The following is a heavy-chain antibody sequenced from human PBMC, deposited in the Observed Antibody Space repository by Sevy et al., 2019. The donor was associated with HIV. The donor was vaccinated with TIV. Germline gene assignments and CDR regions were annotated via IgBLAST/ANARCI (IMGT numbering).Heavy chain of an antibody. Sequence: SETLSLTYTVSGGSVSSGSYYWSWIRQPPGKGLEWIGYIYYSGSTNYNPSLKSRVTISVDTSKNQFSLKLSSVTAADTAVYYCARDIGVTMVQGVISPPYYYYGMDVWGQGTTVTVSS. CDR1: GGSVSSGSYY. D-gene: IGHD3-10*01. CDR2: IYYSGST. J-gene: IGHJ6*02. CDR3: ARDIGVTMVQGVISPPYYYYGMDV. V-gene: IGHV4-61*01.